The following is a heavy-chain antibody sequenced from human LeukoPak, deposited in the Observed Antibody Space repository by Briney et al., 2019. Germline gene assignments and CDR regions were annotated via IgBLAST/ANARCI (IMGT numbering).Heavy chain of an antibody. V-gene: IGHV4-61*01. CDR3: ARATGSIVLGQLYWFDP. CDR1: GGSISSSSYY. CDR2: IYYSGST. J-gene: IGHJ5*02. Sequence: PSETLSLTCTVSGGSISSSSYYWSWIRQPPGKGLEWIGYIYYSGSTNYNPSLKSRVTISVDTSENQFSLKLSSVTAADTAVYYCARATGSIVLGQLYWFDPWGQGTLVTVSS. D-gene: IGHD1-1*01.